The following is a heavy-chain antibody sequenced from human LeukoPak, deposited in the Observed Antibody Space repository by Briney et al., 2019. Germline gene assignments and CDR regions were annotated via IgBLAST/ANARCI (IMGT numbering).Heavy chain of an antibody. Sequence: SETLSLTCTVSGGSISSYYWSWIRQPPGKGLEWIGYIYYSGSTNYNPSLKSRVTISVDTPKNQFSLKPSSVTAADTAVYYCAREGGIVDAFDIWGQGTMVTVSS. CDR1: GGSISSYY. CDR2: IYYSGST. D-gene: IGHD1-26*01. J-gene: IGHJ3*02. CDR3: AREGGIVDAFDI. V-gene: IGHV4-59*01.